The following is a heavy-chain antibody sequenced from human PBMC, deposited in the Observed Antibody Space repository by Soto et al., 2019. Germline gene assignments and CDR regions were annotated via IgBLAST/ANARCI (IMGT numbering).Heavy chain of an antibody. Sequence: QVQLVQSGAEVKKPGASVKVSCKASGYIFIHYCIHWVRQAPGQGLEWMAIINPNGGSTNYAQKFQGRVTLTSDTSTSTVSMELNSLGSAVTAVYFCARSLLQGDFWGQGTLVTVSS. J-gene: IGHJ4*02. CDR2: INPNGGST. D-gene: IGHD2-21*01. CDR1: GYIFIHYC. CDR3: ARSLLQGDF. V-gene: IGHV1-46*01.